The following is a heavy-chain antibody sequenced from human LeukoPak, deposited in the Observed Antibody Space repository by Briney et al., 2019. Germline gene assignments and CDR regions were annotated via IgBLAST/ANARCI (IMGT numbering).Heavy chain of an antibody. CDR1: GDSVSSNSAA. V-gene: IGHV6-1*01. Sequence: SQTLSLTCAISGDSVSSNSAAWNWIRQSPSRGLEWLGRTYYRSKWYNDYAVSVKSRITINPDTSKNQFSLQLNSVTPEDTAVYYCARETLADYYDSSGYYYNWFDPWGQGTLVTVSS. D-gene: IGHD3-22*01. CDR2: TYYRSKWYN. CDR3: ARETLADYYDSSGYYYNWFDP. J-gene: IGHJ5*02.